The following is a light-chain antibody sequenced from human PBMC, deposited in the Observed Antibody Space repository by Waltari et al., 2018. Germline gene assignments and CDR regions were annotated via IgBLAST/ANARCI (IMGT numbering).Light chain of an antibody. V-gene: IGLV1-47*01. Sequence: QSVLTQSSPTSGTPGQRVSISCSGTRSNIGSNSVYRYQHLPGAAPKLLIYARDQRPSGVPDRFSGSKSGTSASLAISGLRSEDEADYYCATWDDSLGGFYVFGTGTKVTVL. CDR2: ARD. J-gene: IGLJ1*01. CDR1: RSNIGSNS. CDR3: ATWDDSLGGFYV.